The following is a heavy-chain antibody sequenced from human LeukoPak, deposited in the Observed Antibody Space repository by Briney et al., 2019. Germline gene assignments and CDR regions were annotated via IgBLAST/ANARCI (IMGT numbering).Heavy chain of an antibody. Sequence: GGSLRLSCAASGFTFSNAWMSWVRQAPGKGLEWVGRIKSKTDGGTTDYAAPVKGRFTISRDDSKNTLYLQMNSLKTEDTAVYYCTTERGSGGDYLFADAFNIWGQGTMVTVSS. J-gene: IGHJ3*02. V-gene: IGHV3-15*01. CDR1: GFTFSNAW. CDR2: IKSKTDGGTT. CDR3: TTERGSGGDYLFADAFNI. D-gene: IGHD2-21*02.